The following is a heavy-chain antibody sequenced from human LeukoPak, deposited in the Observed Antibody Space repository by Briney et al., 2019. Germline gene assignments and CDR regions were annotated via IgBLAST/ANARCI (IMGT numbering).Heavy chain of an antibody. CDR1: GGSISSYY. CDR2: IYYSGST. J-gene: IGHJ4*02. V-gene: IGHV4-59*08. Sequence: NPSETLSLTCTVSGGSISSYYWSWIRQPPGKGLEWIGYIYYSGSTNYNPSLKSRVTISVDTSKNQFSLKLSSVTAADTAVYYCARRVGATTYYFDYWGQGTLVTVSS. CDR3: ARRVGATTYYFDY. D-gene: IGHD1-26*01.